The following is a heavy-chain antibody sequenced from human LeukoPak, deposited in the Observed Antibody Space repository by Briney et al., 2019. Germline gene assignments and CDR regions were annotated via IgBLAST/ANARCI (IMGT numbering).Heavy chain of an antibody. V-gene: IGHV3-23*01. CDR2: ISGSGGST. CDR3: ARDSSSTYYFDS. CDR1: GFTFSSYA. D-gene: IGHD6-6*01. J-gene: IGHJ4*02. Sequence: GGSLRLSCAASGFTFSSYAMSWVRQAPGKGLEWVSAISGSGGSTYYADSVKGRFTISRDNSKNTLYLQMNSLRAEDTAVYYCARDSSSTYYFDSWDQGTLVTVSS.